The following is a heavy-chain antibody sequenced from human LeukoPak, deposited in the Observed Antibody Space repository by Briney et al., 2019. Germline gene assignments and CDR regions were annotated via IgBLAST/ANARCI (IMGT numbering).Heavy chain of an antibody. CDR2: INHSGST. Sequence: SETLSLTCAVYGGSFSGYYWSWIRQPPGKGLEWIGEINHSGSTNYNPSLKSRVTISGDTSKNQFSLKLSSVTAADTVVYFCARVGYSYVINDWSRTGLGAYPTKYYYHMDVWGKGTTVTVSS. CDR3: ARVGYSYVINDWSRTGLGAYPTKYYYHMDV. CDR1: GGSFSGYY. V-gene: IGHV4-34*01. D-gene: IGHD5-18*01. J-gene: IGHJ6*03.